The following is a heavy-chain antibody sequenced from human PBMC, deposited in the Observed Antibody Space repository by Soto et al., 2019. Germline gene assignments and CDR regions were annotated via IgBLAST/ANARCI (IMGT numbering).Heavy chain of an antibody. Sequence: EVQLVESGGGLIQPGGSLRLSCAASGFTVSSNYMSWVRQAPGKGLEWVSVIYSGGSTYYADSVKGRFTISRDNAKNSLYLQMNSLRAEDTAVYYCARDFTATNSFDYWGQGTLVTVSS. D-gene: IGHD5-18*01. V-gene: IGHV3-53*01. CDR1: GFTVSSNY. J-gene: IGHJ4*02. CDR2: IYSGGST. CDR3: ARDFTATNSFDY.